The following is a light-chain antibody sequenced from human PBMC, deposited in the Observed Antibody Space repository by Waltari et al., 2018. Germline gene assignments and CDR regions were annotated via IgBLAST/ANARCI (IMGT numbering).Light chain of an antibody. J-gene: IGLJ2*01. Sequence: SSELTQDPAVSVVLGQTVRITCQGDSLRNYYASWYQQRPGQAPVLVIYGKNNRPLGIPDRFSGSSSGNTASLTIRGAQAEDEADYYCNSRDSSGNHVLFGGGTKLTV. V-gene: IGLV3-19*01. CDR1: SLRNYY. CDR2: GKN. CDR3: NSRDSSGNHVL.